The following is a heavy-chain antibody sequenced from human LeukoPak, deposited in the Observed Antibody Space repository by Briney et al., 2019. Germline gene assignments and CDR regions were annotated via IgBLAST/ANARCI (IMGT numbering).Heavy chain of an antibody. V-gene: IGHV5-51*01. CDR2: IHPGDSDT. J-gene: IGHJ5*02. Sequence: GESLKISCEASGYTFTTYWIGWVRQMSGKGLEWMGIIHPGDSDTRYSPSFQGQVTISVDKSINTAYLQWSSLKASDTAMYYCARGPSADYYPRFDPWGQGTLVTVSS. CDR3: ARGPSADYYPRFDP. D-gene: IGHD3-10*01. CDR1: GYTFTTYW.